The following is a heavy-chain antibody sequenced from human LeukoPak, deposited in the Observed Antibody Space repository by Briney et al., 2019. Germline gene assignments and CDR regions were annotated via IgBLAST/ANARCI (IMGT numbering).Heavy chain of an antibody. CDR3: ARAYSYGYRYFDY. V-gene: IGHV4-59*12. CDR2: IYYSGST. D-gene: IGHD5-18*01. J-gene: IGHJ4*02. CDR1: GGSISSFY. Sequence: SETLSLTCTVSGGSISSFYWSWIRQPPGKGLEWIGYIYYSGSTNYNPSLKSRVTMSLDTSKSQFSLKLSSVTAADTAVYYCARAYSYGYRYFDYWGQGTLVTVSS.